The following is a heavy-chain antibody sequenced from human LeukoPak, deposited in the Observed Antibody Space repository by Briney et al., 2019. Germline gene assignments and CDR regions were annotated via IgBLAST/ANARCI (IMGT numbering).Heavy chain of an antibody. V-gene: IGHV3-7*01. CDR3: ARDLTVTTLRYYYYSMDV. D-gene: IGHD4-17*01. CDR1: GFTFSSYW. CDR2: IKQDGSEK. Sequence: GGSLRLSCAASGFTFSSYWMSWVRQAPGKGLEWVANIKQDGSEKYYVDSVKGRFTISRDNAKNSLYLQMNSLRAEDTAVYYCARDLTVTTLRYYYYSMDVWGQGTTVTVSS. J-gene: IGHJ6*02.